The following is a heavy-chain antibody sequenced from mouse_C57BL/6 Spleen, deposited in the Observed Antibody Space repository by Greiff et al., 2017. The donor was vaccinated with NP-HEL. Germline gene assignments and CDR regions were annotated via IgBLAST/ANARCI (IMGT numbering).Heavy chain of an antibody. CDR2: ISYSGST. CDR1: GYSITSGYD. D-gene: IGHD3-3*01. Sequence: DVQLQESGPGMVKPSQSLSLTCTVTGYSITSGYDWHWIRHFPGNKLEWMGYISYSGSTNYNPSLKSRISITHDTSKNHFFLKLNSVTTEDTATYYCARRGRDYAMDYWGQGTSVTVSS. V-gene: IGHV3-1*01. CDR3: ARRGRDYAMDY. J-gene: IGHJ4*01.